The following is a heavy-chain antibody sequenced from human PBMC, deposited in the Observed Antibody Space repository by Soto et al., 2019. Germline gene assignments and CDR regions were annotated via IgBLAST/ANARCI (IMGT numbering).Heavy chain of an antibody. CDR1: GYTFTSYG. V-gene: IGHV1-18*04. CDR3: ARDSCIVGARFYYYYGMDV. J-gene: IGHJ6*02. CDR2: ISAYNGNT. D-gene: IGHD1-26*01. Sequence: GSSVKVSCKASGYTFTSYGISWVRQAPGQGLEWMGWISAYNGNTNYAQKLQGRVTMTTDTSTSTAYMELRSLRSDDTAVYYCARDSCIVGARFYYYYGMDVWGQGTTVTVSS.